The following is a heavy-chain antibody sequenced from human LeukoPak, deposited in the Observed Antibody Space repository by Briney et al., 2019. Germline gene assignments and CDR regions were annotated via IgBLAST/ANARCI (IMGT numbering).Heavy chain of an antibody. CDR3: ARAPLTTATSDYFDL. D-gene: IGHD4-17*01. Sequence: SETLSLTCTVSGGSISTNDYFWSWVRQSPEKGLEWIGYIHYSGITKSNPSLESRLTLSVDTSKNQLSLRLTSVTAADTAVYYCARAPLTTATSDYFDLWGLGTLVTVSS. CDR1: GGSISTNDYF. CDR2: IHYSGIT. V-gene: IGHV4-30-4*01. J-gene: IGHJ4*02.